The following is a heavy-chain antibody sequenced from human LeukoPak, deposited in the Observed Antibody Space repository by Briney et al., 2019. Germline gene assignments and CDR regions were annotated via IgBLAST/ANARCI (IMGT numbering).Heavy chain of an antibody. D-gene: IGHD2-2*01. CDR2: ISSSTRRI. Sequence: GGSLRLSCAASGFNFSSYSLNWVRQAPGKGLEWVSYISSSTRRIYYADSVRGRFTISRDSAKNSLYLQMDSLRDEDTAMYYCAREFPPHCSSTSCYPDHWGQGTLVTVSS. CDR1: GFNFSSYS. V-gene: IGHV3-48*02. J-gene: IGHJ5*02. CDR3: AREFPPHCSSTSCYPDH.